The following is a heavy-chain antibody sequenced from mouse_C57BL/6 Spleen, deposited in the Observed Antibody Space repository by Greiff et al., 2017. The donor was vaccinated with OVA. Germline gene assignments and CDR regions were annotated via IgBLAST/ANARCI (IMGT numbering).Heavy chain of an antibody. D-gene: IGHD1-1*01. J-gene: IGHJ3*01. CDR1: GFNIKDDY. CDR3: TCYYGSSAWFAY. CDR2: IDPANGDT. Sequence: EVQLQQSGAELVRPGASVKLSCTASGFNIKDDYMHWVKQRPEQGLEWIGWIDPANGDTEYASKFQGKATITADTSSNTAYLQLSSLTSEDTAVYYCTCYYGSSAWFAYWGQGTLVTVSA. V-gene: IGHV14-4*01.